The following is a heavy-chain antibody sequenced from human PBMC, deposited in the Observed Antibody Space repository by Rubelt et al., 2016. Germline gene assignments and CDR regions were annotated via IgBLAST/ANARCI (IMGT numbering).Heavy chain of an antibody. J-gene: IGHJ5*02. V-gene: IGHV4-34*01. Sequence: QVQLQQWGAGLLKPSETLSLTCAVYGGSFSGYYWSWIRQPPGKGLEWIGEINHSGSTHSNPSLKSRATRSGDTAKNQFSLRVSSVTAADTAVYYCARGLARAAAAPRRLWFDPWGQGTLVTVSS. CDR3: ARGLARAAAAPRRLWFDP. CDR1: GGSFSGYY. CDR2: INHSGST. D-gene: IGHD6-13*01.